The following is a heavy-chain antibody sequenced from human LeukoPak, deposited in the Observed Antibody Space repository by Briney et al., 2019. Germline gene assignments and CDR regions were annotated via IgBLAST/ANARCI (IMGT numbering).Heavy chain of an antibody. D-gene: IGHD3-22*01. CDR1: GALISSGSYY. CDR2: MYTSGST. V-gene: IGHV4-61*02. CDR3: ARGARITMIVVVITDYFDY. Sequence: SETLSLTCTVSGALISSGSYYWSWIRQPAGKGLEWIGRMYTSGSTNYNPSLKSRVTISVDTSKNQFSLKLSSVTAADTAVYYCARGARITMIVVVITDYFDYWGQGTLVTVSS. J-gene: IGHJ4*02.